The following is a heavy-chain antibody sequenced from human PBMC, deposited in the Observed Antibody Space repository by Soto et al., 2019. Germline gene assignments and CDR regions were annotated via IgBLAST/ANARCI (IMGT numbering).Heavy chain of an antibody. Sequence: PGESLKISCKGSGYSFTSYWIGWVRQMPGKGLEWMGIIYPGDSDTRYSPSFQGQVTISADKSISTAYLQWSSLKASDTAMYCCARLQAAAGDNDLTFDYWGQGTLVTVSS. J-gene: IGHJ4*02. CDR3: ARLQAAAGDNDLTFDY. V-gene: IGHV5-51*01. D-gene: IGHD6-13*01. CDR1: GYSFTSYW. CDR2: IYPGDSDT.